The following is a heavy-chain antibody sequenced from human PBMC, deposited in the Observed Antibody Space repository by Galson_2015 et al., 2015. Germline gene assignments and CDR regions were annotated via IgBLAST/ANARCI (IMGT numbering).Heavy chain of an antibody. J-gene: IGHJ6*02. Sequence: SLRLSCAASGFTFSSYAMHWVRQAPGKGLEWVAVISYDGSNKYYADSVKGRFTISRDNSKNTLYLQMNSLRAEDTAVYYCARDQWLAPYYYYGMDVWGQGTTVTVSS. CDR1: GFTFSSYA. CDR2: ISYDGSNK. D-gene: IGHD6-19*01. V-gene: IGHV3-30-3*01. CDR3: ARDQWLAPYYYYGMDV.